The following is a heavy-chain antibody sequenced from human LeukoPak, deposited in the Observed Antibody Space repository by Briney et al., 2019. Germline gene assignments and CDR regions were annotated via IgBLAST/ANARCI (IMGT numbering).Heavy chain of an antibody. CDR1: GFTFSSYG. D-gene: IGHD3-22*01. V-gene: IGHV3-33*06. CDR2: IWYDGSNK. J-gene: IGHJ4*02. Sequence: GGSLRLSCAASGFTFSSYGMHWVRQAPGKGLEWVAVIWYDGSNKYYADSVKGRFTISRDNSKNTLYLQMNSLRAEDTAVYYCAKDEETGYYYDSSGIFDYWGQGTLVTVSS. CDR3: AKDEETGYYYDSSGIFDY.